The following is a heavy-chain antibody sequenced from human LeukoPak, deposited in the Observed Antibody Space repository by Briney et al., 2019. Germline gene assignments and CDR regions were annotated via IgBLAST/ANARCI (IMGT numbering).Heavy chain of an antibody. CDR3: ARGRRYSSSLGY. CDR1: GGSFSGYY. D-gene: IGHD6-6*01. Sequence: SETLSLTCAVYGGSFSGYYWSWIRQPPGKGLEWIGEINHSGSTNYNPSLKSRVTISADTSKNQFSLKLSSVTAADTAVYYCARGRRYSSSLGYWGQGTLVTVSS. V-gene: IGHV4-34*01. CDR2: INHSGST. J-gene: IGHJ4*02.